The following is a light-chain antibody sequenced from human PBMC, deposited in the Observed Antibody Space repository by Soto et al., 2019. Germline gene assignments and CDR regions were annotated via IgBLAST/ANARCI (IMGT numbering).Light chain of an antibody. CDR1: IRDIGGYNF. Sequence: QSVLTQPRSVSGSPGQSITISCSGTIRDIGGYNFISWYQQHPGTAPKIIIYDVSKRPSGVPDRFSGSTSGNTASLTISGLQAEDEADYYCQSYDSSLSGYVVFGGGTKLTVL. CDR3: QSYDSSLSGYVV. J-gene: IGLJ2*01. V-gene: IGLV2-11*01. CDR2: DVS.